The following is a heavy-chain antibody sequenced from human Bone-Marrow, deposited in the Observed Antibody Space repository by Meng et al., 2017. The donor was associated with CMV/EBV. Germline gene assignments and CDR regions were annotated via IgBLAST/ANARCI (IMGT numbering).Heavy chain of an antibody. D-gene: IGHD2-2*01. CDR1: GFTFSTYA. CDR3: ARGFSKDY. CDR2: VSFDGETK. Sequence: GESLKISCSGSGFTFSTYAVNWVRQAPGKGLEWVAVVSFDGETKYYADSVKGRFTISRDNSKNSLYLQVNSLRAEDTAVYYCARGFSKDYWGQGTLVTVSS. J-gene: IGHJ4*02. V-gene: IGHV3-30*04.